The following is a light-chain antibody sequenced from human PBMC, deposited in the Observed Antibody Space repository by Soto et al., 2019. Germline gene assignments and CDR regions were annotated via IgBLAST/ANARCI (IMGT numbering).Light chain of an antibody. CDR3: QQSHSSPLT. CDR2: GAY. J-gene: IGKJ4*01. V-gene: IGKV1-39*01. Sequence: DIQMTQSPSSLSASVGDRVTVTCRASQGISNCLNWYQQKPGRAPELLIYGAYSLQSGVPSRFSGSGSGTDFTLTISSLQPEDSAAYYCQQSHSSPLTFGGGTKVEFK. CDR1: QGISNC.